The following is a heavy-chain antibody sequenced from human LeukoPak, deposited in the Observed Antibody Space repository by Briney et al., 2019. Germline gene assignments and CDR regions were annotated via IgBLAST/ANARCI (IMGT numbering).Heavy chain of an antibody. CDR2: IYYSGST. V-gene: IGHV4-59*11. CDR3: ARTVLLWFGELLPYYYYMDV. CDR1: GGSISSHY. D-gene: IGHD3-10*01. J-gene: IGHJ6*03. Sequence: PSETLSLTCTVSGGSISSHYWSWIRQPPGKGLEWIGYIYYSGSTNYNPPLKSRVTISVDTSKNQFSLKLSSVTAADTAVYYCARTVLLWFGELLPYYYYMDVWGKGTTVTVSS.